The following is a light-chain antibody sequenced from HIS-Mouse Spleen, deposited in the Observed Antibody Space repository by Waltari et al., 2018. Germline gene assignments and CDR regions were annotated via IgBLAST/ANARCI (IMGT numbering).Light chain of an antibody. CDR2: EDS. J-gene: IGLJ2*01. CDR3: YSTDSSGNHRV. V-gene: IGLV3-10*01. CDR1: ALPKTY. Sequence: SYELTQPPSVSVSPGQTARITCSGDALPKTYAYWYQQKSRQAPLLVIYEDSKRPSGIPERFSGSSSGTMATLTISGAQVEDEADYYCYSTDSSGNHRVFGGGTKLTVL.